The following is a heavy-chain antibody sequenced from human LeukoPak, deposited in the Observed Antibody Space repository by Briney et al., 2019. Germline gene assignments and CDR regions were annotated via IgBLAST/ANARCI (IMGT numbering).Heavy chain of an antibody. J-gene: IGHJ4*02. D-gene: IGHD1-26*01. CDR2: ITDSGDGT. CDR3: AKDSPVATR. CDR1: GFTFSSSA. V-gene: IGHV3-23*01. Sequence: GGSLRLSCAASGFTFSSSAMGWVRQAPGRGLEWVSSITDSGDGTYYADSVKGRFTISRDDSKNTLYLQMSSLRAEDTAVYYCAKDSPVATRWGQGTLVTVSS.